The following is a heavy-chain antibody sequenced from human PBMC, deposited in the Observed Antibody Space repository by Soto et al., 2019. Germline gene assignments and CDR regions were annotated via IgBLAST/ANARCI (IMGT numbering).Heavy chain of an antibody. J-gene: IGHJ6*02. CDR3: ARDGLGYSGYDVYYYGMDV. V-gene: IGHV4-31*03. CDR2: IYYSGST. Sequence: SETLSLTCTVSGGSISSGGYYWSWIRQHPGKGLEWIGYIYYSGSTYYNPSLKSRVTISVDTSKNQFSLKLSSVTAADTAVYYCARDGLGYSGYDVYYYGMDVWGQGTTVTV. CDR1: GGSISSGGYY. D-gene: IGHD5-12*01.